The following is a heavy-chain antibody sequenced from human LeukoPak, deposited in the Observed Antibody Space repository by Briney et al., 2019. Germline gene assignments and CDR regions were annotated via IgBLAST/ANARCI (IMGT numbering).Heavy chain of an antibody. Sequence: ASVKVSCKASGYIFTGYFIHWVRQAPGQGLEWMGRINPNGGDTYYPQTFQGRVTMTRDTSINTAYMELGRLRSDDTAVYYCARDLSSTSNWELDYWGQGALVTVSS. CDR1: GYIFTGYF. V-gene: IGHV1-2*06. CDR3: ARDLSSTSNWELDY. J-gene: IGHJ4*02. CDR2: INPNGGDT. D-gene: IGHD7-27*01.